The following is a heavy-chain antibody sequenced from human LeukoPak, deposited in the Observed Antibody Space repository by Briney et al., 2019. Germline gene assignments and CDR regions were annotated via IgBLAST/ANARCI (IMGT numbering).Heavy chain of an antibody. CDR3: AREGGDGMDV. CDR1: GYTFTSFG. Sequence: ASVKVSCTVSGYTFTSFGITWGRQAPGQGLEWMGWISAYNGNTNYAQKLQGRVTMTTDTSTSTAYMELRSLRSDDTAVYYCAREGGDGMDVWGQGTTVTVSS. V-gene: IGHV1-18*01. CDR2: ISAYNGNT. D-gene: IGHD3-10*01. J-gene: IGHJ6*02.